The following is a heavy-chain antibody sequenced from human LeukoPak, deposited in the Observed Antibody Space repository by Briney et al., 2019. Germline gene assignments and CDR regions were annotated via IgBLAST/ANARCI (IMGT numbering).Heavy chain of an antibody. CDR2: ISYDGSNK. J-gene: IGHJ6*03. CDR3: AKNNWNGYMDV. D-gene: IGHD1-20*01. CDR1: GFTFSSYG. V-gene: IGHV3-30*18. Sequence: GGSLRLSCAASGFTFSSYGMHWVRQAPGKGLEWVAVISYDGSNKYYADSVKGRFTISRDNSKNTLYLQMNSLRAEDTAVYYCAKNNWNGYMDVWGKGTTVTVSS.